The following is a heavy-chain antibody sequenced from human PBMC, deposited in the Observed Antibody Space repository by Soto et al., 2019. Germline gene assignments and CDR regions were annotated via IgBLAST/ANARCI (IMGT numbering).Heavy chain of an antibody. CDR2: ISGSGGST. CDR1: GFTFSSYA. Sequence: VQLLESGGGLVQPGGSLRLSCAASGFTFSSYAMSWVRQAPGKGLEWVSAISGSGGSTYYADSVKGRFTISRDNSKNTLYLQMNSLRAEDTAVYYCAKGPIVVVTAIRKFFDYWGQGTLVTVSS. J-gene: IGHJ4*02. D-gene: IGHD2-21*02. V-gene: IGHV3-23*01. CDR3: AKGPIVVVTAIRKFFDY.